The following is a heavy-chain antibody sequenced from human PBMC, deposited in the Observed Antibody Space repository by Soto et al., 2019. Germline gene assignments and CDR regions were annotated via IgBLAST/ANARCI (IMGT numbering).Heavy chain of an antibody. CDR1: GYTFTSYA. CDR3: AKGGRQWLVTSDFNY. CDR2: INAGNGNT. D-gene: IGHD6-19*01. J-gene: IGHJ4*02. Sequence: XSVKVSFKASGYTFTSYAMHLVRQSPGQRLEWMGWINAGNGNTKYSQKFQGRVTITRDTSASTAYMELSSLRSEDTAVYYCAKGGRQWLVTSDFNYWGQGALVTVSS. V-gene: IGHV1-3*01.